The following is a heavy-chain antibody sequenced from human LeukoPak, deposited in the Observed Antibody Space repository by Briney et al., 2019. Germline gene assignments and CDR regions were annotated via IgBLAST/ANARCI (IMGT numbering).Heavy chain of an antibody. CDR3: AKGALYYDFWSGYQFDY. V-gene: IGHV3-30*18. D-gene: IGHD3-3*01. J-gene: IGHJ4*02. CDR1: GFTFSSYA. CDR2: ISYDGSNK. Sequence: GGSLRLSCAASGFTFSSYAMSWVRQAPGKGLEWVAVISYDGSNKYYADSVKGRFTISRDNSKNTLYLQMNSLRAEDTAVYYCAKGALYYDFWSGYQFDYWGQGTLVTVSS.